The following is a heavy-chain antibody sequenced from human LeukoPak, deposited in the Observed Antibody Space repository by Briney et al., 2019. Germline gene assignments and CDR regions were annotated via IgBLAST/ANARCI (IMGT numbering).Heavy chain of an antibody. CDR3: ARNGDREQPYYFDY. J-gene: IGHJ4*02. V-gene: IGHV1-69*04. Sequence: GASVKVSCKASGGTFSSYAISWVRQAPGQGLEWMGRIIPILGIANYAQKFQGRVTITADQSTSTAYMELSSLSSEDTAVYYCARNGDREQPYYFDYWGQGTLVTVSS. CDR1: GGTFSSYA. CDR2: IIPILGIA. D-gene: IGHD1-26*01.